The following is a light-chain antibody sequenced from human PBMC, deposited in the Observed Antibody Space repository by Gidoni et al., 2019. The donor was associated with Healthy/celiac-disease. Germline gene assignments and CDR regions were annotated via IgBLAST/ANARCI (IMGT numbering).Light chain of an antibody. Sequence: SYELTQPPSVSVTPVQTARITCSGDALPKKYAYWYQQKSGKAPVLGIYEDSKRPSGIPERFSGSSSGTMANLTISGAQVEDEADYYCYSTDSSGNHRVFGGGTKLTVL. CDR1: ALPKKY. CDR2: EDS. J-gene: IGLJ3*02. V-gene: IGLV3-10*01. CDR3: YSTDSSGNHRV.